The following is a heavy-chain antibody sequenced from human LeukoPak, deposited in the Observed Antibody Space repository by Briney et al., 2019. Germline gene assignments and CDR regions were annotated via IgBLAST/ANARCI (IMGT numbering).Heavy chain of an antibody. Sequence: SETLSLTCAVYGGSFSGYYWSWIRQPPRKGLEWIGEINHSGSTNYNPSLKSRVTISVDKSKNQFSLKLSSVTAADTAVYYCARDLSSLDDILTGYPRGFDPWGQGTLVTVSS. V-gene: IGHV4-34*01. CDR3: ARDLSSLDDILTGYPRGFDP. CDR1: GGSFSGYY. CDR2: INHSGST. D-gene: IGHD3-9*01. J-gene: IGHJ5*02.